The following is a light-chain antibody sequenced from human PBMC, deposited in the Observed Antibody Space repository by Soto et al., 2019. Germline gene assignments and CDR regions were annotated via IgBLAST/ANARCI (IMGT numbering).Light chain of an antibody. J-gene: IGLJ2*01. CDR1: SSDVGGYNY. CDR2: DVN. CDR3: CSYAGNYNVL. Sequence: QSALTQPRSVSGSPGQSVTISCTGTSSDVGGYNYVSWYQQDPGKAPKLVIYDVNKRPSGVPDRFSGSKSGNTASLTISGLQAEDEADYYCCSYAGNYNVLFGGGTKLTVL. V-gene: IGLV2-11*01.